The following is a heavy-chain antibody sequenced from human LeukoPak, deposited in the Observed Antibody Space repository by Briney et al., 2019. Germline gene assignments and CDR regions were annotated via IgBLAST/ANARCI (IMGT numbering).Heavy chain of an antibody. CDR2: ISSSGSTI. Sequence: PGGSLRLSCAASGFTFSSYEMNWVRQAPGKGLEWVSYISSSGSTIYYADSVKGRFTISRDNSKNTLYLQMNSLRAEDTAVYYCAKPKADYYYYYYMDVWGKGTTVTISS. CDR1: GFTFSSYE. V-gene: IGHV3-48*03. J-gene: IGHJ6*03. D-gene: IGHD1-14*01. CDR3: AKPKADYYYYYYMDV.